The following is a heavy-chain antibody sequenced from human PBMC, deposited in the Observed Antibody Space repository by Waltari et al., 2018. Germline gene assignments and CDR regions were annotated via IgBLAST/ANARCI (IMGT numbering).Heavy chain of an antibody. V-gene: IGHV3-49*04. J-gene: IGHJ5*02. CDR2: IRSKAYGETT. D-gene: IGHD4-17*01. Sequence: DVQLAESGGGLVQPGRSLRLSGTTSGFTFVDYSMSWVRQAPGQGLEWVGFIRSKAYGETTDYAASVRGRFTISRDDSKSIAYLQMNSLKTEDTAIYFCARDLMYGEHPLFDRWGQGTLVTVSS. CDR3: ARDLMYGEHPLFDR. CDR1: GFTFVDYS.